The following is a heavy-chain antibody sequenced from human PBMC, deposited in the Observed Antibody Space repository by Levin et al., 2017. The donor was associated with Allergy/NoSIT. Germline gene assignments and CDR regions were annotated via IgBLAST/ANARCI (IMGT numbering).Heavy chain of an antibody. V-gene: IGHV5-51*01. CDR1: GYTINSYW. Sequence: AGGSLRLSCQASGYTINSYWIAWVRQLPGKGLEWMAIIYPDDSDVRYNPSFEGQVIVSADKTIKTAYLQWSSLTASDSGTYYCARWGGLSRERGFDFWGQGTLVTVS. CDR2: IYPDDSDV. J-gene: IGHJ4*02. D-gene: IGHD1-1*01. CDR3: ARWGGLSRERGFDF.